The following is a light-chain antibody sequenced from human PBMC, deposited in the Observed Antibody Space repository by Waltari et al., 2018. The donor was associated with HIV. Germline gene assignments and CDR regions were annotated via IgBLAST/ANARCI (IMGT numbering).Light chain of an antibody. V-gene: IGLV1-40*01. J-gene: IGLJ1*01. CDR3: QTYDTDLKTYV. Sequence: QSVLTQPPSVSGAPGQRVTVSCTGSASNIGAGYDVHWYQKLPGTAPKRFINGNNKRPSGVPDRCSVSTSGASASLAITGLQGEDEGDYYCQTYDTDLKTYVVGSGTKVTVL. CDR1: ASNIGAGYD. CDR2: GNN.